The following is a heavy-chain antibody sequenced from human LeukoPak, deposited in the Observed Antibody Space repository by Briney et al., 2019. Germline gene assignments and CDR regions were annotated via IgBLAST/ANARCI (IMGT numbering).Heavy chain of an antibody. CDR2: INPSGGST. CDR3: ARDVGGSVSWLLR. Sequence: ASVKVSCKPSGYTFTNYYMHLVRQAPGQGLEWMGVINPSGGSTNYAQKFQGRVTMTRDTSTGTVYMELSSLRSEDTAVYFCARDVGGSVSWLLRWGQGTLVTVSS. J-gene: IGHJ4*02. D-gene: IGHD2-21*02. V-gene: IGHV1-46*01. CDR1: GYTFTNYY.